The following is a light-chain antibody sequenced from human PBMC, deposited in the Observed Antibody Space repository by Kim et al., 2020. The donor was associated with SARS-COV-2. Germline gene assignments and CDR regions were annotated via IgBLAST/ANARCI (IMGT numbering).Light chain of an antibody. V-gene: IGLV6-57*01. CDR3: QSYDDFNRV. Sequence: GKTVTSSCTRSSGNSASSYVQWYQQRPGSSPTTLIYEDNQRTPGVPERFSGSVDSSSNSASLTISGLKTEDEADYYCQSYDDFNRVFGGGTQLTVL. CDR2: EDN. J-gene: IGLJ3*02. CDR1: SGNSASSY.